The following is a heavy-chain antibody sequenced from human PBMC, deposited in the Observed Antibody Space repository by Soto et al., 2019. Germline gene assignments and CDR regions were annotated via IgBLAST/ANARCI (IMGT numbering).Heavy chain of an antibody. Sequence: QVQLVQSGAQVKRPGASEMVSCKVYGSSLIDTPIHWVRQIPGKGLEWMGGFDLEERKYIYAQKIQGRVTMTDESSTVTACMDLGSLGSEDTAVYYCATHKADYSVDYWGQGTLVTVSS. D-gene: IGHD4-17*01. J-gene: IGHJ4*02. CDR3: ATHKADYSVDY. CDR2: FDLEERKY. CDR1: GSSLIDTP. V-gene: IGHV1-24*01.